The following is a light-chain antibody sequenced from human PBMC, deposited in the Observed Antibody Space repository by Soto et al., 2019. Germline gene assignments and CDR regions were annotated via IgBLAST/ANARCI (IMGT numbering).Light chain of an antibody. CDR3: SSYTRSSTRV. CDR2: EVS. J-gene: IGLJ1*01. V-gene: IGLV2-14*01. Sequence: QSALTQPASVSGSPGQSIPVSCTGTSSDVGGYNYVAWYQQHPGKAPKLMIYEVSNRPSGVSNRFSGSKSGNTASQTISGLQAEDEADYYCSSYTRSSTRVFGTGTKLTVL. CDR1: SSDVGGYNY.